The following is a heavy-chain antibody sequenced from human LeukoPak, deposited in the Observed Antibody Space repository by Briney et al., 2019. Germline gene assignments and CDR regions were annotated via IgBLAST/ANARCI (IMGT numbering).Heavy chain of an antibody. CDR1: GLSFRTYW. V-gene: IGHV3-48*04. CDR3: ARVGAQRPHDA. J-gene: IGHJ6*04. D-gene: IGHD3-10*01. CDR2: ISSSGNTI. Sequence: GGSLRLSCAASGLSFRTYWMIWARQARGKGLEWVSYISSSGNTIYYADAVKGRFHISRDNAKNSLYLQMNSVRGEDTAVYYCARVGAQRPHDAWGKGTTVTVSS.